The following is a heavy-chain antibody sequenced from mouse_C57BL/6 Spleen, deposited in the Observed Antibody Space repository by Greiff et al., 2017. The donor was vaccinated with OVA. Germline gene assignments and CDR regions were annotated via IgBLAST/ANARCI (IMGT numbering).Heavy chain of an antibody. Sequence: DVQLQESGPGLVKPSQSLSLTCSVTGYSITSGYYWNWIRQFPGNKLEWMGYISYDGSNNYNPSLKNRISITRDTSKNQFFLKLNSVTTEDTATYYCARFTGTGYFDVWGTGTTVTVSS. CDR2: ISYDGSN. CDR1: GYSITSGYY. J-gene: IGHJ1*03. V-gene: IGHV3-6*01. CDR3: ARFTGTGYFDV. D-gene: IGHD4-1*01.